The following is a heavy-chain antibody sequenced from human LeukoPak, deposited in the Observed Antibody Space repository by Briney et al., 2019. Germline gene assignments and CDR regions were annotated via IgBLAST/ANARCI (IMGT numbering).Heavy chain of an antibody. CDR3: AKRGGSYRGFDY. D-gene: IGHD1-26*01. V-gene: IGHV3-23*01. Sequence: PGGSLRLSCAASGFTLTTYAMSWVCQAPGKGLAWVSAIGPSGSTFYADSVKGRFTISRDNSKYTLYLQMNSLRVDDTAVYYCAKRGGSYRGFDYWGQGTLVTVSS. CDR2: IGPSGST. J-gene: IGHJ4*02. CDR1: GFTLTTYA.